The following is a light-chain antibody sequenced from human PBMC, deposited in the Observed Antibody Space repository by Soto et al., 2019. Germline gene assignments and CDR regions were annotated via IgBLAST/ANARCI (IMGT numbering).Light chain of an antibody. V-gene: IGKV1-39*01. CDR1: KTISNY. J-gene: IGKJ5*01. Sequence: DIQLTQYTASLSASLLDRVTLTFRASKTISNYLNWYQKKPGKAHQLLIYAAYTLQRGVPSRFSGSGCGTDFTLTIGSLQTEDSATYYGQQSYSPPTIPVGQVTRVAIK. CDR3: QQSYSPPTIP. CDR2: AAY.